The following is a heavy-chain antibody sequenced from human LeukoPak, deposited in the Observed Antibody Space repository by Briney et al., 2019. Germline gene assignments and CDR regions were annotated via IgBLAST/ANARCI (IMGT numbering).Heavy chain of an antibody. V-gene: IGHV3-11*01. J-gene: IGHJ4*02. CDR3: ARYYCSGGSCQFDY. CDR2: ISSSGSTI. Sequence: PGGSLRLSCAASGFTFSDYYMSWIRQAPGKGLGWGSYISSSGSTIYYADSVKGRFTISRDNAKNSLYLQMNSLRAEDTAVYYCARYYCSGGSCQFDYWGQGTLVTVSS. D-gene: IGHD2-15*01. CDR1: GFTFSDYY.